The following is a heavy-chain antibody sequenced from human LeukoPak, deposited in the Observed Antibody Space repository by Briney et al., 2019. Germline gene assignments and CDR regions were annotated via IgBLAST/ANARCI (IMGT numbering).Heavy chain of an antibody. D-gene: IGHD4-17*01. Sequence: SETLSLTRSVSGGSMNFYYWSWIRQSPGKGLEWIGYIQNSGRTYYNPSLKSRGTISLDTSKNQFSLKMTSVTAVDTAVYYCARNFARNSGDYGNDGFDIWGQGTMVAVSS. J-gene: IGHJ3*02. CDR1: GGSMNFYY. V-gene: IGHV4-59*01. CDR2: IQNSGRT. CDR3: ARNFARNSGDYGNDGFDI.